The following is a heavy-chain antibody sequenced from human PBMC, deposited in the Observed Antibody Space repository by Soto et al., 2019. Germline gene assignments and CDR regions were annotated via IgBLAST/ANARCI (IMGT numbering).Heavy chain of an antibody. J-gene: IGHJ6*02. Sequence: SETLSLTCTVSGGSISSGDYYWSWIRHPPGKGLEWIGYIYYSGSTYYNPSLKSRVTISVDTSKNQFSLKLSSVTAADTAVYYCARDKRITIFGVVIEGDPTDYYGMDVWGQGTTVTVSS. V-gene: IGHV4-30-4*01. D-gene: IGHD3-3*01. CDR2: IYYSGST. CDR1: GGSISSGDYY. CDR3: ARDKRITIFGVVIEGDPTDYYGMDV.